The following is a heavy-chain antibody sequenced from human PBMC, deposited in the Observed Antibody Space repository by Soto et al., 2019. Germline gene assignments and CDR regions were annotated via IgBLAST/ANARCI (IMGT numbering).Heavy chain of an antibody. CDR2: ISWKDEK. J-gene: IGHJ4*01. Sequence: FRPTLVNTTHTLTVTCTFSGFSLSTSGAGVGWIRQSPGKAPEWLALISWKDEKRYNPGLKSRLTITKDTSKNQVVLTMTDLDPVDTATYFCAHRYGGNYYRWYFDSWGQGTLLTVSS. CDR1: GFSLSTSGAG. D-gene: IGHD1-26*01. CDR3: AHRYGGNYYRWYFDS. V-gene: IGHV2-5*01.